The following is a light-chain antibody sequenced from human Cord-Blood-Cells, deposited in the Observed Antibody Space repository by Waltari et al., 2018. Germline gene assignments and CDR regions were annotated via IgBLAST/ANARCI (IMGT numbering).Light chain of an antibody. CDR2: EGS. J-gene: IGLJ1*01. V-gene: IGLV2-23*01. CDR1: RSDVGSYNL. Sequence: QSALTQPASVSGSPGPSITIPCTGTRSDVGSYNLLSWYQQPPGKAPKLMIYEGSKRPSGVSNRFSGSKSGNTASLTISGLQAEDEADYYCCSYAGSSTYVFGTGTKVTVL. CDR3: CSYAGSSTYV.